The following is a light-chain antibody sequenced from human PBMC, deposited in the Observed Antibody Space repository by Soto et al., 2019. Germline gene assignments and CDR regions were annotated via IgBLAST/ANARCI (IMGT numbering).Light chain of an antibody. CDR2: ENN. CDR3: GTWDSSLSAYV. Sequence: QSVLTQPPSLSAAPGQKVTISCSGSSSNIGNNYVSWYQQLPGTAPKLLIYENNKRPSGIPDRFSGSKSGTSATLGITGHQTGDEADYYCGTWDSSLSAYVFGTGTKVTVL. J-gene: IGLJ1*01. CDR1: SSNIGNNY. V-gene: IGLV1-51*02.